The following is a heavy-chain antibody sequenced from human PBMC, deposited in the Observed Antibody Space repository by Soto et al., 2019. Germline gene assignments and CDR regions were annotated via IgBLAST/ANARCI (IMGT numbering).Heavy chain of an antibody. J-gene: IGHJ4*02. CDR3: AILSYYDILTGYPAFYFDY. V-gene: IGHV1-18*01. Sequence: ASVKVSCKASGYTFTSYGISWVRQAPGQGLEWMGWISAYNGNTNYAQKLQGRVTMTTDTSTSTAYMELRSLRSDDTAMYYCAILSYYDILTGYPAFYFDYWGQGTLVTVSS. D-gene: IGHD3-9*01. CDR1: GYTFTSYG. CDR2: ISAYNGNT.